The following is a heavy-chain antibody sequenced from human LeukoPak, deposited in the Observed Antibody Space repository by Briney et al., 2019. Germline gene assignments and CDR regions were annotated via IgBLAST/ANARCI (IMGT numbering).Heavy chain of an antibody. D-gene: IGHD3-22*01. CDR3: ARVRDYYDSTNYGMDV. J-gene: IGHJ6*02. CDR1: GYTFTGYY. V-gene: IGHV1-2*02. CDR2: INPNSGGT. Sequence: EASVKVSCKSSGYTFTGYYMHWVRPAPGQGLERMGWINPNSGGTNYAQKFQGRVTMTRDTFISTADMELSRLRSDDTAVYYCARVRDYYDSTNYGMDVWGQGTTVTVSS.